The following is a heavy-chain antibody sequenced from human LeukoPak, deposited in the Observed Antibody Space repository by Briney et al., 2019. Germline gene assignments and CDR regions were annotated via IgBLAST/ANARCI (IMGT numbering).Heavy chain of an antibody. Sequence: ASVKVSCKASGYTFTGYYMHWVRQAPGQGLEWMGWINPNSGGTNYAQKFQGRVTMTRDTSISTAYMELSRLRSDDTAVYYCARAYYYDRSGYYYDYWGQGTLVTVSS. CDR2: INPNSGGT. CDR1: GYTFTGYY. J-gene: IGHJ4*02. CDR3: ARAYYYDRSGYYYDY. D-gene: IGHD3-22*01. V-gene: IGHV1-2*02.